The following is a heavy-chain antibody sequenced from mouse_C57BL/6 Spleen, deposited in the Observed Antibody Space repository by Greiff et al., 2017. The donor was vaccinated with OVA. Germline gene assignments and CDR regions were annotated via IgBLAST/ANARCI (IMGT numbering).Heavy chain of an antibody. CDR3: ARGDYSTSYAMDY. J-gene: IGHJ4*01. D-gene: IGHD2-5*01. Sequence: EVKLVESEGGLVQPGSSMKLSCTASGFTFSDYYMAWVRQVPEKGLEWVANINYDGSSTYYLDSLKSRFIISRDNAKNILYLQLSSLKSEDTATYYCARGDYSTSYAMDYWGQGTSVTVSS. CDR2: INYDGSST. V-gene: IGHV5-16*01. CDR1: GFTFSDYY.